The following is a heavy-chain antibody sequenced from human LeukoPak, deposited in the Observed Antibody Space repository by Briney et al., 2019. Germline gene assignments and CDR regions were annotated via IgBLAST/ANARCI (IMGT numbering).Heavy chain of an antibody. V-gene: IGHV1-18*01. Sequence: ASVKVSCKASGYTLTTYGMSWVRQAHGQGLEWMGWISGYNGHTNYAQSLQGRVTMTTDPSTGTAYMELRSLSSDDTAVYYCARSRGYSYGYGYWGQGTLVTVSS. CDR1: GYTLTTYG. D-gene: IGHD5-18*01. CDR2: ISGYNGHT. J-gene: IGHJ4*02. CDR3: ARSRGYSYGYGY.